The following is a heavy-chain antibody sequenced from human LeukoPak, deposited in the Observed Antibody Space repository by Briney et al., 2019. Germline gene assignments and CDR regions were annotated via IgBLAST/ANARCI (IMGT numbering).Heavy chain of an antibody. CDR3: ARDQEAFDY. V-gene: IGHV1-46*01. CDR2: IYPRDGST. J-gene: IGHJ4*02. CDR1: GYSFTSNY. Sequence: GASVKVSCKASGYSFTSNYIHWVRQAPGQGLEWMGMIYPRDGSTSYAQKFQGRVTETRDTSTSTVHMELSGLRSEDTAVYYCARDQEAFDYWGQGTLVTVS.